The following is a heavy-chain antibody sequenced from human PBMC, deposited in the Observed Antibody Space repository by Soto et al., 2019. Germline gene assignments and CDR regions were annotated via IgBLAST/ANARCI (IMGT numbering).Heavy chain of an antibody. Sequence: GWSLRLSCAASGFTVSSYAMSLVRQAPGKGLEWVSSISGSGGSTYYADSVKGRFTISRDNSENTLYLQMNSLRAEDTAVYYCAKPEWRRWIAAAGNGDWGQGTRVTVS. J-gene: IGHJ6*01. V-gene: IGHV3-23*01. D-gene: IGHD6-13*01. CDR1: GFTVSSYA. CDR3: AKPEWRRWIAAAGNGD. CDR2: ISGSGGST.